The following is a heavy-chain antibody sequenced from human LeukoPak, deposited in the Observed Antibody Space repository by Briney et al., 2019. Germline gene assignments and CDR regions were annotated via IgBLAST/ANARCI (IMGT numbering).Heavy chain of an antibody. CDR2: IYHSGST. D-gene: IGHD2-2*01. V-gene: IGHV4-4*02. Sequence: SGTLSLTCAASGGSISSSNWWSWVRQPPGKGLEWIGEIYHSGSTNYNLSLKSRVTISVDRSKNQFSLKLSSVTAADTAVYYCARVVVPPYYYYYGMDVWGKGTTVTVSS. CDR1: GGSISSSNW. J-gene: IGHJ6*04. CDR3: ARVVVPPYYYYYGMDV.